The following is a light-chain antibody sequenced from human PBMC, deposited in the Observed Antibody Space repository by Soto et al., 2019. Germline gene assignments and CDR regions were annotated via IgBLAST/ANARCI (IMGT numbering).Light chain of an antibody. V-gene: IGKV3-20*01. CDR1: QSVSSSS. Sequence: EIVLTQSPGTLSLSPGERATLSCRASQSVSSSSLAWYQQKPGQAPRLLIYGASSRATGIPDRFSGSGSGTDFTLTSSRLEPGDFAVYYCQQYRTFGQGTKVEIK. J-gene: IGKJ1*01. CDR2: GAS. CDR3: QQYRT.